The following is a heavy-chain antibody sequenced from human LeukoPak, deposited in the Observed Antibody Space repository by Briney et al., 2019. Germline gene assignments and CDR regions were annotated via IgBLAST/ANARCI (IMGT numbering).Heavy chain of an antibody. D-gene: IGHD2-2*01. Sequence: SETLSLTCTVSGGSISRHYWSWIRQPPGKGLEWIGYIFYAGSTSYNPSLKSRVTISVDTSKNQFSLKLSSVTAADTAVYYCARGRGPSPWNAFDIWGQGKMVTVSS. CDR1: GGSISRHY. CDR3: ARGRGPSPWNAFDI. V-gene: IGHV4-59*11. J-gene: IGHJ3*02. CDR2: IFYAGST.